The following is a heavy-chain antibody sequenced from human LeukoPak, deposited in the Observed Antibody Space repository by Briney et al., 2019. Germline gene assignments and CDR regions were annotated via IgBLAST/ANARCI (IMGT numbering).Heavy chain of an antibody. J-gene: IGHJ4*02. CDR3: AKGKDCSGGSCYVDY. CDR1: GFTFNNYG. CDR2: IRNDGNTQ. Sequence: GGSLRLSCAASGFTFNNYGMHWVRRAPGNGLEWVAFIRNDGNTQYYADSVKGRFTISRDNSKNTLYLHMNSLTAEDTAVYYCAKGKDCSGGSCYVDYWGQGTLVTVSS. V-gene: IGHV3-30*02. D-gene: IGHD2-15*01.